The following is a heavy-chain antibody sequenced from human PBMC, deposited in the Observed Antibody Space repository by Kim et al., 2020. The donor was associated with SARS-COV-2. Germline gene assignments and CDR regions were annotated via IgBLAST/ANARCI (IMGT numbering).Heavy chain of an antibody. D-gene: IGHD3-22*01. CDR3: TRGPTIFTMIVEGDY. Sequence: ASVKGRFTISRDDSKSIAYLQMNSLKTEDTAVYYCTRGPTIFTMIVEGDYWGQGTLVTVSS. V-gene: IGHV3-49*02. J-gene: IGHJ4*02.